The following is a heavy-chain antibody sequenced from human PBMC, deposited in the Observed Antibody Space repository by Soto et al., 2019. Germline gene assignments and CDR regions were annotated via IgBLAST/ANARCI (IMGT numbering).Heavy chain of an antibody. CDR3: ASGWLRHPPYYCGGMDV. J-gene: IGHJ6*02. V-gene: IGHV4-30-4*01. Sequence: SETLSLTCTVSGGSISSGDYYWSWIRQPTGKGLEWIGYTYYSGSTYYNPSLKSRVTISVDTSKNQFSLKLSSVTAADTAVYNCASGWLRHPPYYCGGMDVWGRATRLTVT. CDR1: GGSISSGDYY. CDR2: TYYSGST. D-gene: IGHD5-12*01.